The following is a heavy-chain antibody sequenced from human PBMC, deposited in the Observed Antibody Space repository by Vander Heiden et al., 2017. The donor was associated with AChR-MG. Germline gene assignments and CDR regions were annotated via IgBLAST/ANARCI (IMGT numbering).Heavy chain of an antibody. CDR1: GFPFSSYA. D-gene: IGHD6-13*01. CDR3: AKDGGSWFFDY. V-gene: IGHV3-23*01. Sequence: EVQRLESGGGLVQPGGSLRPSCPASGFPFSSYAMSWVRQAPGKGLGWVSAISGSGGSTYYADSVKGRFTISRDNSKNTLYLQMNSLRAEDTAVYYCAKDGGSWFFDYWGQGTLVTVSS. J-gene: IGHJ4*02. CDR2: ISGSGGST.